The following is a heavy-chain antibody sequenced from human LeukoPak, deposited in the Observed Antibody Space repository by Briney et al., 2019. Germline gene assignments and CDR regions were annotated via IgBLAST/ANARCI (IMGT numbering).Heavy chain of an antibody. V-gene: IGHV4-30-4*01. CDR2: IYYSRST. D-gene: IGHD5-18*01. J-gene: IGHJ4*02. Sequence: PSETLSLTCTVSGGSISSGDYYWSWIRQPPGKGLEWIGYIYYSRSTYYNPSLKSRVTISVDTSKNQFSLKLSSVTAADTAVYYCARNGKWDTAMATTDYWGQGTLVTVSS. CDR3: ARNGKWDTAMATTDY. CDR1: GGSISSGDYY.